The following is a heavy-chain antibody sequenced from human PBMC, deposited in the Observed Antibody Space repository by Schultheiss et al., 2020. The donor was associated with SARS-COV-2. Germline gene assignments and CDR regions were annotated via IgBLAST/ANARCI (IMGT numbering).Heavy chain of an antibody. CDR3: TTGPYYMDV. V-gene: IGHV3-23*01. CDR2: ISGSGGST. J-gene: IGHJ6*03. CDR1: GFTFSYYY. Sequence: GGSLRLSCAASGFTFSYYYMSGVRQAPGKGLEWVSAISGSGGSTYYADSVKGRFTISRDNSKNTLYLQMNSLKTEDTAVYYCTTGPYYMDVWGKGTTVTVSS.